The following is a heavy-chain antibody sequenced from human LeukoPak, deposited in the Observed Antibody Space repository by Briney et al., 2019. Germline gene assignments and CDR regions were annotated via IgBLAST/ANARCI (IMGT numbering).Heavy chain of an antibody. V-gene: IGHV3-48*01. J-gene: IGHJ4*02. CDR2: ISSGSGTI. D-gene: IGHD5-18*01. CDR3: VRDRYNYGEPYFDH. CDR1: GLTFSSYS. Sequence: GGSLRLSCSASGLTFSSYSMNWVRQAPGKGLEWVSYISSGSGTIYYAHSVKGRFTISRDNAQKSLYLQMNSLRADDTAVYFCVRDRYNYGEPYFDHWGQGALVTVSS.